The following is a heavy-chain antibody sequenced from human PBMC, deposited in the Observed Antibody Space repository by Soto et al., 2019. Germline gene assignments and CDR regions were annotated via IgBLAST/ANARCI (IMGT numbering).Heavy chain of an antibody. Sequence: QEQLVESGGGVVQPGTSLRLSCAVPGGIFYGYGMHWVRQAPGKGLEWLAIIMFDGSNEEYADSVQCHFTISRDNSKNPLYMQMNTLGAEDTAVYYCARDGIGGTVFRGYLDYWGRGTVVTVSS. D-gene: IGHD1-7*01. CDR1: GGIFYGYG. CDR3: ARDGIGGTVFRGYLDY. V-gene: IGHV3-33*01. CDR2: IMFDGSNE. J-gene: IGHJ4*02.